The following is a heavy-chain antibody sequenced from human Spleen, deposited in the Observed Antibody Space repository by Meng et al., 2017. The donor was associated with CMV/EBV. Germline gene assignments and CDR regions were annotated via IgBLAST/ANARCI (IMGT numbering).Heavy chain of an antibody. Sequence: GGSLRLSCTASGFTFSRYAMHWLRQAPGKGLEWLAVISFDGSIKYYADFVRGRLAISRDNSKNTVYLQMSGLRHEDAAVYYCARDLPTILGGVTGFDSWGQGTLVTVSS. V-gene: IGHV3-30*09. CDR2: ISFDGSIK. D-gene: IGHD3-22*01. J-gene: IGHJ4*02. CDR1: GFTFSRYA. CDR3: ARDLPTILGGVTGFDS.